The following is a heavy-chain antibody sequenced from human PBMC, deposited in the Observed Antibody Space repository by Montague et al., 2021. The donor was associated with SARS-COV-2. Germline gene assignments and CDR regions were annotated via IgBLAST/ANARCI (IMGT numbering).Heavy chain of an antibody. D-gene: IGHD6-19*01. J-gene: IGHJ6*02. CDR2: IYTSGST. CDR1: GGSISSYY. Sequence: SETLSLTCTVSGGSISSYYWSWIRQPAGKGLEWIGRIYTSGSTNYNPSLKSRVTMSVNTSKNQFSLKPSSVTAADTAVYYCARSIAVAGKEWYYYYGMDVWGQGTTVTVSS. CDR3: ARSIAVAGKEWYYYYGMDV. V-gene: IGHV4-4*07.